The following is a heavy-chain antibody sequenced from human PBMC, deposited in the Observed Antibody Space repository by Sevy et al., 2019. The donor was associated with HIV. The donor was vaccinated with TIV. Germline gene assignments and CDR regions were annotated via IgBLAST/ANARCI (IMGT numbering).Heavy chain of an antibody. D-gene: IGHD6-19*01. Sequence: GGSLRLSCAASGFTFDDYAMHWVRQAPGKGLEWVSGISWNSGSIGYADSVKGRFTISRDNSKNTLDLQMNSLRPEDTAIYYCARDGVSSGWYRGYYFDNWGQGTLVTVSS. J-gene: IGHJ4*02. CDR1: GFTFDDYA. V-gene: IGHV3-9*01. CDR3: ARDGVSSGWYRGYYFDN. CDR2: ISWNSGSI.